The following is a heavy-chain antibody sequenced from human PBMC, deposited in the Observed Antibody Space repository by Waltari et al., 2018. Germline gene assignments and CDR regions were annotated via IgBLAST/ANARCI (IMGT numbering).Heavy chain of an antibody. D-gene: IGHD2-2*01. V-gene: IGHV4-39*07. Sequence: QLQLQESGPGLVKPSETLSLTCTVSGGSISSSSYYWGWVRQPPGKGLEWIGSIYYSGSTYTNPSLKRRVTISVDTSKNQFSLRVSSVTAADTAVFYCARMVRGYCSSTSCHTDHWGQGTLVTVSS. CDR1: GGSISSSSYY. CDR3: ARMVRGYCSSTSCHTDH. CDR2: IYYSGST. J-gene: IGHJ4*02.